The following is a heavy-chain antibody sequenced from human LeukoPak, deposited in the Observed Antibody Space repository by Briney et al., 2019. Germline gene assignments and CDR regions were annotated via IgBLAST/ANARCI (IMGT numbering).Heavy chain of an antibody. Sequence: GGSLRLSCAASGFTFSSYAMSWVRHAPGKGLEWVSAISGSGGSTYYADSVKGRVTISRANSKNTLYLQMNSLRAEDTAVYYCAKDRAKAVAGVYAFDIWGQGTMVTVSS. CDR2: ISGSGGST. D-gene: IGHD6-19*01. CDR1: GFTFSSYA. CDR3: AKDRAKAVAGVYAFDI. J-gene: IGHJ3*02. V-gene: IGHV3-23*01.